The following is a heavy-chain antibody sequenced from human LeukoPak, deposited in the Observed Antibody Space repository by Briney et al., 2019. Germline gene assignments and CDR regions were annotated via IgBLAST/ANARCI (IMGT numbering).Heavy chain of an antibody. J-gene: IGHJ4*02. CDR3: ARAYDFWSGYYGI. CDR2: IYYSGST. V-gene: IGHV4-39*07. Sequence: PGGSLRLSCAASGFTVSSNYMSWVRQAPGKGLEWIGSIYYSGSTYYNPSLKSRVTISVDTSKNQFSLKLSSVTAADTAVYYCARAYDFWSGYYGIWGQGTLVTVSS. D-gene: IGHD3-3*01. CDR1: GFTVSSNY.